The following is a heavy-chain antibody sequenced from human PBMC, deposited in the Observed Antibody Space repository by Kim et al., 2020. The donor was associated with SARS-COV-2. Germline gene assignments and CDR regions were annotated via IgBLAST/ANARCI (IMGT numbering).Heavy chain of an antibody. Sequence: SETLSLTCTVSGGSISSYYWSWIRQPPGKGLEWIGYIYYSGSTNYNPSLKSRVTISVDTSKNQFSLKLTSVTAADTAVYYCARHKGYSSQQYYFDYWGQGTLFTVSS. V-gene: IGHV4-59*08. CDR1: GGSISSYY. CDR3: ARHKGYSSQQYYFDY. D-gene: IGHD5-18*01. J-gene: IGHJ4*02. CDR2: IYYSGST.